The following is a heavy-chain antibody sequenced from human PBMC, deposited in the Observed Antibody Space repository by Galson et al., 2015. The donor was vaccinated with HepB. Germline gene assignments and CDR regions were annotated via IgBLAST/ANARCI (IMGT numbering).Heavy chain of an antibody. CDR1: GYTLTGLS. D-gene: IGHD3-10*01. CDR2: FDPEDGET. Sequence: SVKVSCKVSGYTLTGLSMHWVRQAPGKGLEWMGGFDPEDGETIYAQKFQGRVTMTEDTSTDTAYMELSSLRSEDTAVYYCATGYYYGSGSYKGGDNWFDPWGQGTLVTVSS. V-gene: IGHV1-24*01. CDR3: ATGYYYGSGSYKGGDNWFDP. J-gene: IGHJ5*02.